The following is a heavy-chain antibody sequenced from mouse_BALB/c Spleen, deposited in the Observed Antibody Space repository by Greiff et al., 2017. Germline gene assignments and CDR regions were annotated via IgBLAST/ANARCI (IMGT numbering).Heavy chain of an antibody. CDR1: GFSLTSYG. CDR2: IWAGGST. D-gene: IGHD1-2*01. Sequence: VKLQESGPGLVAPSQSLSITCTVSGFSLTSYGVHWVRQPPGKGLEWLGVIWAGGSTNYNSALMSRLSISKDNSKSQVFLKMNSLQTDDTAMYYCARDRPSIHYYGGDYWGQGTSVTVSS. J-gene: IGHJ4*01. CDR3: ARDRPSIHYYGGDY. V-gene: IGHV2-9*02.